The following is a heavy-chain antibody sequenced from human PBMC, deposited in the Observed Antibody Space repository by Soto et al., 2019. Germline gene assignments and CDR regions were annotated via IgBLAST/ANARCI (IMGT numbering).Heavy chain of an antibody. CDR1: GFTFSSYW. CDR3: ARGDLIVVVPAAIRLDYYYYGMDV. Sequence: GGSLRLSCAASGFTFSSYWMHWVRQAPGKGLVWVSRINSDGSSTSYADSVKGRSTISRDNAKNTLYLQMNSLRAEDTAVYYCARGDLIVVVPAAIRLDYYYYGMDVWGQGTTVTVSS. D-gene: IGHD2-2*02. J-gene: IGHJ6*02. CDR2: INSDGSST. V-gene: IGHV3-74*01.